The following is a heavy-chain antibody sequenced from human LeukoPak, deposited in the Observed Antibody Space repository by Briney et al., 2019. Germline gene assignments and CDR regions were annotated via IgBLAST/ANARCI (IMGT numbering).Heavy chain of an antibody. Sequence: SQTLSLTCAISGDSVSSNSAAWNWIRQSPSRGLEWLGRTYYRSKWYNDYAVSVKSRITINPDTSKNQFSLQLNSVTPEDTAVYYCARGYYGSGSYSGPNKQASNPNYYYYYGMDVWGQGTTVTVSS. CDR3: ARGYYGSGSYSGPNKQASNPNYYYYYGMDV. J-gene: IGHJ6*02. CDR2: TYYRSKWYN. D-gene: IGHD3-10*01. V-gene: IGHV6-1*01. CDR1: GDSVSSNSAA.